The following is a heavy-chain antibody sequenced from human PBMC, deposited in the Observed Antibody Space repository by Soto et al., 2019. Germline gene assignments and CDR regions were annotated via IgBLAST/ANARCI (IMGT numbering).Heavy chain of an antibody. CDR3: ARMNYYDTSGYPFDY. CDR2: IYYSGST. CDR1: GGSINSGDYY. V-gene: IGHV4-30-4*01. D-gene: IGHD3-22*01. J-gene: IGHJ4*01. Sequence: PSETLSLTCTVSGGSINSGDYYWSWIRQPPGKGLEWIGYIYYSGSTYYNPSLKSRVTISVDTSKNQFSLKLGSVTAADTAVYYCARMNYYDTSGYPFDYWGHGMMATVSS.